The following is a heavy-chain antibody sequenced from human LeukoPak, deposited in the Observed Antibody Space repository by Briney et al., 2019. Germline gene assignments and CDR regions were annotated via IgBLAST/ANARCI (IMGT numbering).Heavy chain of an antibody. CDR2: INPNSGGT. D-gene: IGHD3-22*01. J-gene: IGHJ4*02. Sequence: ASVKVSCKASGYTFTGYYMHWVRQAPGQGLEWMGWINPNSGGTNYAQKFQGRVTTTRDTSISTAYMELSRLRSDDTAVYYCARGLYDSSGYYYVDYWGQGTLVTVSS. CDR3: ARGLYDSSGYYYVDY. V-gene: IGHV1-2*02. CDR1: GYTFTGYY.